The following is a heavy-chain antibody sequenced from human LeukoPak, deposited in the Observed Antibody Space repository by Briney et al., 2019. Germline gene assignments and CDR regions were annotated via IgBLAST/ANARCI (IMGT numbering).Heavy chain of an antibody. V-gene: IGHV5-51*01. Sequence: GEPLKISCKGSGYSFTSYWIGWVRKMLGKGLEWVGIIYPGDSDTRYSPSFQGQVTISADKSISTAYLQWSSLKASDTAMYYCARRRAGSSSWSLYYYYGMDVWGQGTTVAVSS. CDR1: GYSFTSYW. CDR3: ARRRAGSSSWSLYYYYGMDV. J-gene: IGHJ6*02. D-gene: IGHD6-13*01. CDR2: IYPGDSDT.